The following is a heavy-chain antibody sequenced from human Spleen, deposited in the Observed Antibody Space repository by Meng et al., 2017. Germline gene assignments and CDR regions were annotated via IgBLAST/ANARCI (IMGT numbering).Heavy chain of an antibody. V-gene: IGHV3-11*01. CDR2: VSLSGSTM. J-gene: IGHJ6*02. CDR1: GFTFSDYY. D-gene: IGHD5-18*01. CDR3: ASYPDTAMETYYYYGMDV. Sequence: GESLKISCAASGFTFSDYYMNWIRQAPGKGLEWVSHVSLSGSTMYYADSVKGRFTISRDNAKNSLYLQMNSLRAEDTAVYYCASYPDTAMETYYYYGMDVWGQGTMVTVSS.